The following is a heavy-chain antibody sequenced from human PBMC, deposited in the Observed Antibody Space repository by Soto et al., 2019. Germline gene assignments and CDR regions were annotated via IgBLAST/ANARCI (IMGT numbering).Heavy chain of an antibody. J-gene: IGHJ3*02. V-gene: IGHV4-38-2*01. D-gene: IGHD6-25*01. Sequence: PSETLSLTCAVSGDSISSAYFWAWIRQPTGKGLEWIGYIYHSGTTYYNPSLNSRVTSSVDTSQNQFSLKLSSVTAADTAMYYCASPSGYGGNSEAFDIWGQGTMVTVSS. CDR3: ASPSGYGGNSEAFDI. CDR2: IYHSGTT. CDR1: GDSISSAYF.